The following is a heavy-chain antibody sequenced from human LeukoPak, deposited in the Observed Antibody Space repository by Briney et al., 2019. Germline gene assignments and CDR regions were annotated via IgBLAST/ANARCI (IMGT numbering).Heavy chain of an antibody. CDR3: AREGDFWSGLFGMDV. Sequence: SETLSLTCTVSGVSISSYYWSWIRQLPGKGLEWIGYIYYSGSTNYNPSLKSRVTISVDTSKNQFSLKLSSVTAADTAVYYCAREGDFWSGLFGMDVWGQGTTVTVSS. CDR2: IYYSGST. J-gene: IGHJ6*02. D-gene: IGHD3-3*01. CDR1: GVSISSYY. V-gene: IGHV4-59*01.